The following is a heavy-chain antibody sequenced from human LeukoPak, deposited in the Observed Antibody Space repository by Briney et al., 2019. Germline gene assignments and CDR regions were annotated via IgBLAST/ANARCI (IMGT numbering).Heavy chain of an antibody. Sequence: ASVKVSFKASGYTFTGYYMHWVRQAPGQGLEWMGWINPNSGGTNYAQKFQGRVTMTRDTSISTAYMELSRLRSDDTAVYYCARFCSGGSCYSRFETNWFDPWGQGTLVTVSS. CDR2: INPNSGGT. J-gene: IGHJ5*02. CDR3: ARFCSGGSCYSRFETNWFDP. CDR1: GYTFTGYY. D-gene: IGHD2-15*01. V-gene: IGHV1-2*02.